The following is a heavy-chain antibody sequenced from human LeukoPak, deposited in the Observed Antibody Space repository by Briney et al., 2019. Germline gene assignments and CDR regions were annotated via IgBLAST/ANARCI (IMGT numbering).Heavy chain of an antibody. CDR3: ARGEGSSWYGDYYYYYYMDV. D-gene: IGHD6-13*01. J-gene: IGHJ6*03. CDR1: GDSVSSNSAA. V-gene: IGHV6-1*01. Sequence: SQTLSLTCAISGDSVSSNSAAWNWIRQSPSRGLEWLGRTYYRSKWYNDYAVSVKSRITINPDTSKNQFSLQLNSVTPEDTAVYYCARGEGSSWYGDYYYYYYMDVWGKGTTVTVSS. CDR2: TYYRSKWYN.